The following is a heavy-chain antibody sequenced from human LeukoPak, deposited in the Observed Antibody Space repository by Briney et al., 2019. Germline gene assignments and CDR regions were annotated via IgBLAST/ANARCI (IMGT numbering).Heavy chain of an antibody. Sequence: ASETLSLTCTVSGGSISSGSYYWSWIRQPAGKGLEWIGRIYTSGSTNYNPSLKSRVIISVDTSKNQFSLKLSSVTAADTAVYYCAADNYGAYYYMDVWGKGTTVTVSS. D-gene: IGHD4-11*01. V-gene: IGHV4-61*02. CDR3: AADNYGAYYYMDV. J-gene: IGHJ6*03. CDR2: IYTSGST. CDR1: GGSISSGSYY.